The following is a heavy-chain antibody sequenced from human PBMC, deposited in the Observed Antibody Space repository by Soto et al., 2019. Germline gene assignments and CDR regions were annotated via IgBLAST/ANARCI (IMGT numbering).Heavy chain of an antibody. V-gene: IGHV3-30*18. CDR3: AKDLSYGMDV. CDR2: ISYDGSNK. J-gene: IGHJ6*02. CDR1: GFTFSSYG. Sequence: QVQLVASGGGVVQPGRSLRLSCAASGFTFSSYGMHWVRQAPGKGLEWVAVISYDGSNKYYADSVKGRFTISRDNSKNTLYLQMNSLRAEDTAVYYCAKDLSYGMDVWGQGTTVTVSS.